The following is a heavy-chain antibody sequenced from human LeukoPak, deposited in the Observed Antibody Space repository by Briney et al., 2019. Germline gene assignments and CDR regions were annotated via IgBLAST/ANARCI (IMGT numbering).Heavy chain of an antibody. D-gene: IGHD6-19*01. Sequence: PSETLSLTCTVSGGSISSSSYYWGWIRQPPGKGLEWIGSIYYSGSTYYNPSLKSRVTISVDTSKNQLSLRLSSVTAADTAVYYCARHSSYSSGPGWFDPWGQGTLVTVS. J-gene: IGHJ5*02. V-gene: IGHV4-39*01. CDR3: ARHSSYSSGPGWFDP. CDR2: IYYSGST. CDR1: GGSISSSSYY.